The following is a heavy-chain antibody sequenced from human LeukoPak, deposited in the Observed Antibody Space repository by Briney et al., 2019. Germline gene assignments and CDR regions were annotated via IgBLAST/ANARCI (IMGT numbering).Heavy chain of an antibody. V-gene: IGHV3-7*01. CDR1: GFIFSRYW. CDR3: VNLREC. Sequence: GGSLRLSCAASGFIFSRYWMTWVRQAPGKGLEWVANIKQDGSEKYYVDSVKGRFTISRDNAKNSLYLQMNSLRGEDTAVYYCVNLRECWGQGTLVTVSS. D-gene: IGHD3-10*01. CDR2: IKQDGSEK. J-gene: IGHJ4*02.